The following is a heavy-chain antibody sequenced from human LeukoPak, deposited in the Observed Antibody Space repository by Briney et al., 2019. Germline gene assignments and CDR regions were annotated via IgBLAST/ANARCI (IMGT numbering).Heavy chain of an antibody. V-gene: IGHV3-7*01. CDR1: GFTFSSYW. Sequence: GGSLRLSCAASGFTFSSYWMTWVRQAPGKGLEWVANINQDGSLKFFVDSVKDRFTIYRDNAKNSVFLQMDGLRVEDTAVYYCTRDDRRNSPDYWGQGTLVTVSS. CDR3: TRDDRRNSPDY. J-gene: IGHJ4*02. CDR2: INQDGSLK. D-gene: IGHD1-14*01.